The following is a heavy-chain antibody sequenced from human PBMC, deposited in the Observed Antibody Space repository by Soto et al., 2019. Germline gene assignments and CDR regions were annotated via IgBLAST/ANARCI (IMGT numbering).Heavy chain of an antibody. D-gene: IGHD3-10*01. CDR2: IKEDGSEK. CDR1: GFIFSHYW. CDR3: ARATGADNEDY. J-gene: IGHJ4*02. V-gene: IGHV3-7*04. Sequence: EVQLVESGGGLVQPGGSLRLSCAASGFIFSHYWMSWVRQAPGKGLEWVANIKEDGSEKYYVDSVKGRFTISRDNAKNSLYLKMNSLRAEDTAVCYCARATGADNEDYWGQGTLVTVSS.